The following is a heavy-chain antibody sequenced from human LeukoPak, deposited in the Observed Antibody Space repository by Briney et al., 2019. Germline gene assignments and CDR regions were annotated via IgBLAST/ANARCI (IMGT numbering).Heavy chain of an antibody. J-gene: IGHJ6*03. D-gene: IGHD3-10*01. CDR3: ARGNELLDELYYYSMDV. Sequence: ASVKVSCKASGYTFTNYDIIWVRQAPGQGLEWMGWINPNSGGTNYAQKFQGRFTMTRDTSISTAYMEVSRLRSDDTAVYYCARGNELLDELYYYSMDVWGKGTMVIVSS. CDR1: GYTFTNYD. CDR2: INPNSGGT. V-gene: IGHV1-2*02.